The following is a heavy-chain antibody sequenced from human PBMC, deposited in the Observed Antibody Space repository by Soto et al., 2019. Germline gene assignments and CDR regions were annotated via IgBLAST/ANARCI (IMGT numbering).Heavy chain of an antibody. CDR3: ARQAASYDSSGFYPDTFDI. J-gene: IGHJ3*02. D-gene: IGHD3-22*01. Sequence: PSETLSLTCTVSGGSVSSGDYYWSWIRQPPGKGLEWIGYIYYSGSTSYNPSLKSRLTISLDPSKNQFSLKLNSVTAADTAVYYCARQAASYDSSGFYPDTFDIWGQGTLFAVSS. V-gene: IGHV4-30-4*01. CDR1: GGSVSSGDYY. CDR2: IYYSGST.